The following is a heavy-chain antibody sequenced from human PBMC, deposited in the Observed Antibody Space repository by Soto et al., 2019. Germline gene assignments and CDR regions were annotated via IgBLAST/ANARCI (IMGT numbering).Heavy chain of an antibody. Sequence: PGGSLRLSCAASGFTFSSYGMHWVRQAPGKGLEWVAVISYDGSNKYYADSVKGRFTISRDNSKNTLYLQMNSLRAEDTAVYYCAKDATGSGGLAYYYGMDVWGQGTTVTVSS. CDR2: ISYDGSNK. CDR3: AKDATGSGGLAYYYGMDV. V-gene: IGHV3-30*18. D-gene: IGHD3-10*01. CDR1: GFTFSSYG. J-gene: IGHJ6*02.